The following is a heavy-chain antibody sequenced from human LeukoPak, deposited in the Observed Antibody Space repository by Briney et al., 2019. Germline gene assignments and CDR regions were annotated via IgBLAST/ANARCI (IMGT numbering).Heavy chain of an antibody. CDR1: GFTFSSYA. Sequence: GGSLRLSCAGSGFTFSSYAMSWVRQAPGKGMEWVSAISGSGGSTYYAGSVKGRFTISRDNSKNTLYLQMNSLRAEDTAVYYCAKKLQYYDFWSGYWEVSNFDYWGQGTLVTVSS. D-gene: IGHD3-3*01. CDR3: AKKLQYYDFWSGYWEVSNFDY. J-gene: IGHJ4*02. CDR2: ISGSGGST. V-gene: IGHV3-23*01.